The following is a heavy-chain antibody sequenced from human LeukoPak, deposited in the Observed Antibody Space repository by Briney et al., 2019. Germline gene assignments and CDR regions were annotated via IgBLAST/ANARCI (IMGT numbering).Heavy chain of an antibody. Sequence: PGGSLRLSCAASGFTFINYAMSWVRQAPGKGLEWVSAISSNGGSTYYADSVKGRFTISRDNSKNTLYLQMNSLRAEDTAIYYCAKSPRYCTGGSCYGPLDYWGQGTLVTVSS. V-gene: IGHV3-23*01. CDR2: ISSNGGST. D-gene: IGHD2-15*01. J-gene: IGHJ4*02. CDR3: AKSPRYCTGGSCYGPLDY. CDR1: GFTFINYA.